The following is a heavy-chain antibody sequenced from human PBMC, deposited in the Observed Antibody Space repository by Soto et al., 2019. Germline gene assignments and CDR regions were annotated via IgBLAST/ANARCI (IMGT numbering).Heavy chain of an antibody. J-gene: IGHJ6*02. Sequence: QVQLVQFGAEVKKPGSSVKVSCKASGGTFNTFAISWVRQAPGQGFEWLGGIIPIFRTPDYAQKFQDRVTIIADESASTAYMELSSLRSDDTAVYYCARDKERQRLGGNYYYAMDVWGQGTTVTVSS. V-gene: IGHV1-69*12. CDR3: ARDKERQRLGGNYYYAMDV. D-gene: IGHD5-12*01. CDR2: IIPIFRTP. CDR1: GGTFNTFA.